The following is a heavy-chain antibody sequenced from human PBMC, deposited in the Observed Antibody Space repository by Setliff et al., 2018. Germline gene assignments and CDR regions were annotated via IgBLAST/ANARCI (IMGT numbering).Heavy chain of an antibody. V-gene: IGHV4-34*01. D-gene: IGHD2-15*01. CDR2: INHSGST. CDR3: ARQSVRGLADNNWFDP. J-gene: IGHJ5*02. CDR1: GGSFSGYY. Sequence: SETLSLTCAVYGGSFSGYYWSWIRQPPGKGLEWIGEINHSGSTNYNPSLKSRVTISVDTSKNQFSLKLSSVTAAGTALYYCARQSVRGLADNNWFDPWGQGTLVTVSS.